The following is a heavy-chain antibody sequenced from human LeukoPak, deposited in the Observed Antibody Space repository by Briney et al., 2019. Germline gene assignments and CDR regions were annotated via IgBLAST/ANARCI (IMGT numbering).Heavy chain of an antibody. J-gene: IGHJ6*03. V-gene: IGHV4-39*01. Sequence: SETLSLTCTVSGGSISSSSYYWGWIRQPPGKWLEWIGSIYYSGSTYYTPSLKSRVTIPVDTSKNQFSLKLSSVTAADTAVYYCARIEAAMVFYYHMDVWGKGTTVTVSS. CDR2: IYYSGST. CDR3: ARIEAAMVFYYHMDV. D-gene: IGHD5-18*01. CDR1: GGSISSSSYY.